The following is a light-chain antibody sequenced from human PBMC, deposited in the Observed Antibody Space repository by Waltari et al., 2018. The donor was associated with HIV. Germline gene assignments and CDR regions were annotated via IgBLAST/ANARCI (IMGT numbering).Light chain of an antibody. Sequence: VVTQEPSVTVSPGGTVTISCGGTDLGSKSVHWYQQSPGQAPLLVIYDDSDRPSGIPERFSASKFGNTATLTISRVEAGDEADYYCQVWDSSSDQGVFGGGTKLTVL. V-gene: IGLV3-21*04. CDR1: DLGSKS. J-gene: IGLJ2*01. CDR2: DDS. CDR3: QVWDSSSDQGV.